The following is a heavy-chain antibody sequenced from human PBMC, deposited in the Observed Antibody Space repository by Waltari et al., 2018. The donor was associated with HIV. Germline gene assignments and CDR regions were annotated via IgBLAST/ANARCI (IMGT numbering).Heavy chain of an antibody. D-gene: IGHD1-1*01. V-gene: IGHV1-8*01. CDR3: ARVGWEPLGMDI. Sequence: QVQLVQSGAEVKKPGASLKVSCKASEYTFTRFDINWVRQATGQGLEWMGWMNPKSGKRDYAQKFQGRLTLTRDTSTNTAYMELSSLKSDDTAVYYCARVGWEPLGMDIWGQGTTVTVSS. CDR2: MNPKSGKR. CDR1: EYTFTRFD. J-gene: IGHJ6*02.